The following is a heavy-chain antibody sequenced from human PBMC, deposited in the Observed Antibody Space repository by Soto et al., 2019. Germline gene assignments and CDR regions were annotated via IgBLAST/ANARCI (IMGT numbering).Heavy chain of an antibody. J-gene: IGHJ4*02. D-gene: IGHD3-22*01. CDR2: ISYDGSNK. V-gene: IGHV3-30*18. Sequence: TGGSLRLSCAASGFTFSSYGMHWVRQAPGKGLEWVAVISYDGSNKYYADSVKGRFTISRDNSKNTLYLQMNSLRAEDTAVYYCAKDMADYYDSSGSSLDYWGQGTLVTVSS. CDR3: AKDMADYYDSSGSSLDY. CDR1: GFTFSSYG.